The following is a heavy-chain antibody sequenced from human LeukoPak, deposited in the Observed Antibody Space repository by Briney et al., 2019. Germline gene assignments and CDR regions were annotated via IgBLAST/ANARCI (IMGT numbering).Heavy chain of an antibody. V-gene: IGHV4-59*02. CDR2: IYNGWST. D-gene: IGHD3-10*01. CDR1: GGSVSSSS. Sequence: SETLSLTCIVSGGSVSSSSWSWIRQPPGEGLEWIGYIYNGWSTTYNPSLKSRVTISVDMSKNELSLRLTSVTAADTAVYYCARAGYYGSGSGGDYWGQGTLVTVSS. J-gene: IGHJ4*02. CDR3: ARAGYYGSGSGGDY.